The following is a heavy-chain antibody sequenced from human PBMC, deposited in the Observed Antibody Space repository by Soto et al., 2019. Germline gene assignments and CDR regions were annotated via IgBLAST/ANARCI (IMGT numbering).Heavy chain of an antibody. Sequence: SETLSLTCTVSGGSISSSSYYWGWIRQPPGKGLKWIGSIYYSGNTYYNPSLKSRVTISVDTAKNQFSLKLSSVTAADTAVYYCARQYYFGSGSYFDYWGQGTLVTVSS. CDR2: IYYSGNT. V-gene: IGHV4-39*01. D-gene: IGHD3-10*01. CDR1: GGSISSSSYY. J-gene: IGHJ4*02. CDR3: ARQYYFGSGSYFDY.